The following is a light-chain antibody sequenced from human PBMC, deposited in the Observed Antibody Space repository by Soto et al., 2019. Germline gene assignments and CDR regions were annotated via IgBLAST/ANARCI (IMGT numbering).Light chain of an antibody. CDR3: QQYNNSLWT. CDR2: GAS. V-gene: IGKV3-20*01. Sequence: EIVLTQSPGTLSLSPGDRAILSCRASQSVSSTYLAWYQQKPGQAPRLLIYGASSRATGIPDRFSGSGSGTDFTLTISRLEPEDFAVYYCQQYNNSLWTFGQGTKVDI. CDR1: QSVSSTY. J-gene: IGKJ1*01.